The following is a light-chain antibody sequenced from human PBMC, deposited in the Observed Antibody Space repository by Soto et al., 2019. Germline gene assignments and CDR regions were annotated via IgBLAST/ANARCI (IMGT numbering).Light chain of an antibody. CDR3: QYWDNYSWT. J-gene: IGKJ1*01. Sequence: DIQMTQSPSTLSASVGDRVTITCRASQSITDWLAWYQQKPGKAPKFLIYKASNLEGRVPSRFSGSGSETEFTLTISSVQPDDFATYYCQYWDNYSWTFGQGTKVEIK. CDR1: QSITDW. CDR2: KAS. V-gene: IGKV1-5*03.